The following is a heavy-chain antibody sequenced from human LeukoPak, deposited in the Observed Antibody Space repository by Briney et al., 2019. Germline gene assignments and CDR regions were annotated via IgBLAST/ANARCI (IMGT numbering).Heavy chain of an antibody. D-gene: IGHD4-23*01. Sequence: PSETLSLTCTVSGGSVSSGSYYWSWIRQPPGKGLEWIGYIYYSGSTNYNPSLKSRVTISVDTSKNQFSLKLSSVTAADTAVYYCARIEDYGGNSVNYWGQGTLVTVSS. V-gene: IGHV4-61*01. J-gene: IGHJ4*02. CDR2: IYYSGST. CDR3: ARIEDYGGNSVNY. CDR1: GGSVSSGSYY.